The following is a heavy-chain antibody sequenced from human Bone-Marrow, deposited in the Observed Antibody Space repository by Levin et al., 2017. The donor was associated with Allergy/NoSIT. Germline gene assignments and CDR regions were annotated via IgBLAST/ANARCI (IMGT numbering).Heavy chain of an antibody. CDR2: IDYRGGT. Sequence: SETLSLTCTVSGASVNSGSNYWSWIRQSPGKGLEWIGNIDYRGGTNYNPSLRSRVTISADTSKNQFSLSLRSVTAADTAVYFCARDIDYYYYMDVWGKGTTVTVSS. D-gene: IGHD3-16*02. CDR1: GASVNSGSNY. CDR3: ARDIDYYYYMDV. V-gene: IGHV4-61*01. J-gene: IGHJ6*03.